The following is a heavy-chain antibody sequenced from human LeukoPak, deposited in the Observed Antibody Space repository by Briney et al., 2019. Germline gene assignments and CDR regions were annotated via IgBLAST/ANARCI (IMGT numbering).Heavy chain of an antibody. J-gene: IGHJ4*02. CDR2: ISSSSSYI. D-gene: IGHD5-24*01. CDR3: ARALGERAKRKPFDY. V-gene: IGHV3-21*01. CDR1: GFTFSSYS. Sequence: PGGSLRLSCAASGFTFSSYSMNWVRQAPGKGLEWVSSISSSSSYIYYADSVKGRFTISRDNAKNSLYLQMNSLRAEDTAVYYCARALGERAKRKPFDYWGQGTLVTVSS.